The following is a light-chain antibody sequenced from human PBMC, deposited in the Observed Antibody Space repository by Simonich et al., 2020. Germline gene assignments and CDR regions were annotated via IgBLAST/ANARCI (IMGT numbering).Light chain of an antibody. CDR3: QQYYSTPMYT. V-gene: IGKV4-1*01. Sequence: DIVMTQSPDSLAVSLGERATINCKSSQSVLYSSNNKNYLAWYPQKPGQPPKLLIYWASTRESGFPDRFSGSGSGTDFTLTISSLQAEDVAVYYCQQYYSTPMYTFGQGTKLEIK. CDR1: QSVLYSSNNKNY. CDR2: WAS. J-gene: IGKJ2*01.